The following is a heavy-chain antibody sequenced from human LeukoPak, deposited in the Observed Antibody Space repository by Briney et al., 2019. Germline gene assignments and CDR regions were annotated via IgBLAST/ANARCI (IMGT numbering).Heavy chain of an antibody. D-gene: IGHD2-2*01. J-gene: IGHJ3*02. CDR2: IYYSGST. CDR1: GGSISSYY. V-gene: IGHV4-59*01. CDR3: ARDLGGYCSSTSCLDAFDI. Sequence: SETLSLTCTVSGGSISSYYWSWIRQPPGKGLEWIGYIYYSGSTNYNPSLKSRVTISVDTSKNQFSLKLSSVTAADTAVYYCARDLGGYCSSTSCLDAFDIWGQGTMVTVSS.